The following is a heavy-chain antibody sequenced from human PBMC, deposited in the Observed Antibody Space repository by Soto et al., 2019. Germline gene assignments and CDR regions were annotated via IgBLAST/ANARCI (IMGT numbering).Heavy chain of an antibody. D-gene: IGHD3-10*01. CDR2: SKDGTT. CDR3: TTPGTNGIEVLHRVQAAFDS. Sequence: EVQLVESGGGLVKPGGSLRLSCAASGFTFTDAWMNWVRQAPGRGLEWVGRSKDGTTEYAAPVEGRVSISRDYSRNMIYLQMNFLKMEDTAVYYCTTPGTNGIEVLHRVQAAFDSWGPGTLVTVSS. V-gene: IGHV3-15*07. J-gene: IGHJ3*02. CDR1: GFTFTDAW.